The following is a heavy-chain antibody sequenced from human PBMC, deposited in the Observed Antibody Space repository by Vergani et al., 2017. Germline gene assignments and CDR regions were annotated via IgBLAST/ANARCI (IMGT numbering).Heavy chain of an antibody. D-gene: IGHD6-19*01. V-gene: IGHV1-2*02. Sequence: QVQLVQSGAEVKKPGASVKVSCKASGYTFTGYYMHWVRQAPGQGLEWMGWINPNSGGTNYAQKFQGRVTMTRDTSISTAYMELSRLRSDDTAVYYCARDPWTYGSGWYALDYWGQGTLVTVSS. CDR3: ARDPWTYGSGWYALDY. CDR1: GYTFTGYY. J-gene: IGHJ4*02. CDR2: INPNSGGT.